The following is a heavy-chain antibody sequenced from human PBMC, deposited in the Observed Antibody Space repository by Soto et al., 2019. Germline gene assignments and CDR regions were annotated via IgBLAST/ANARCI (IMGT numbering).Heavy chain of an antibody. CDR1: GFTFRDYA. CDR3: TREGDYTSRPYYYFYDMDV. V-gene: IGHV3-49*04. CDR2: MRAKAFGGTT. J-gene: IGHJ6*01. Sequence: GGSLRLSCKGSGFTFRDYAISWVRQAPGKGLQWVGFMRAKAFGGTTEYATFVKGRFTISRDDSKSVAYLQMNSLETEDTAVYYCTREGDYTSRPYYYFYDMDVWGQGTRVTVSS. D-gene: IGHD2-2*01.